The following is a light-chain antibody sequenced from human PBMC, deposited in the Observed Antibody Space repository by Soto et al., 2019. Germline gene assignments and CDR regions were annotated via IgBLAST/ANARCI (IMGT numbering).Light chain of an antibody. CDR2: RTS. J-gene: IGKJ3*01. CDR1: QSVSSSY. Sequence: EIVLTQSPGTLSLSPGERATLSCRASQSVSSSYLAWYQQKPGQAPRLLIYRTSNRATGIPDRFSGSGSGTDFTLTISSLEPEDFAVYYCQQYGSSPLFTFGPGTKVDIK. V-gene: IGKV3-20*01. CDR3: QQYGSSPLFT.